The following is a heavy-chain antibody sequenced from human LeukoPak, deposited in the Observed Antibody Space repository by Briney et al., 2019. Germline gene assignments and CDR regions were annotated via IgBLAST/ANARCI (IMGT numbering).Heavy chain of an antibody. J-gene: IGHJ4*02. CDR3: TGGSGWYSPDY. V-gene: IGHV3-73*01. D-gene: IGHD6-19*01. CDR1: GFTFSDSA. Sequence: GGSLKLSCAASGFTFSDSAMNWVRQASGKGLEWVGHIRGKTNSYATAYAASVRGRFTISRDDSKNTAYLQMNSPKTEDTAVYYCTGGSGWYSPDYWGQGTLVTVSS. CDR2: IRGKTNSYAT.